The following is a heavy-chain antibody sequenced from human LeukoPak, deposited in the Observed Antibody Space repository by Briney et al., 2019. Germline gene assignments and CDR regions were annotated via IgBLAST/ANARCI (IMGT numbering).Heavy chain of an antibody. Sequence: QSGGSLRLSCAASGFTFSSYWMHWVRQAPGKGLVWVSRISSDGSTTSYADSVKGRFTISRDSARNTVYLQMNSLRAEDTAAYYCATMAAPYWGQGTLVTVAS. V-gene: IGHV3-74*01. J-gene: IGHJ4*02. CDR2: ISSDGSTT. D-gene: IGHD6-13*01. CDR3: ATMAAPY. CDR1: GFTFSSYW.